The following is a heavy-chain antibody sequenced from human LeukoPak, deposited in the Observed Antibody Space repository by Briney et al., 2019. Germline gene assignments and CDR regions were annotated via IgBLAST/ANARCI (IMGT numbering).Heavy chain of an antibody. CDR2: IKQDGSVT. V-gene: IGHV3-7*01. CDR3: ARDFWGAYRVDFFGF. D-gene: IGHD3-3*01. CDR1: GFTFINYW. J-gene: IGHJ4*02. Sequence: GRSLRLSCAASGFTFINYWMSWVRRAPGKGLDWVANIKQDGSVTYSVDSVRGRFTISRDNTQNSLYLQMKSLRAEDRAVYYCARDFWGAYRVDFFGFWGQGILVTVSS.